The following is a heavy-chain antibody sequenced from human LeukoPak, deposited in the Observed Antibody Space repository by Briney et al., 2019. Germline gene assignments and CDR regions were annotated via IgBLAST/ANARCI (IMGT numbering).Heavy chain of an antibody. J-gene: IGHJ5*02. CDR2: INPNSGGT. D-gene: IGHD6-19*01. CDR1: GYTFTGYY. V-gene: IGHV1-2*02. Sequence: ASVKVSCKASGYTFTGYYMHWVRQAPGQGLEWMGWINPNSGGTNYAQKFQGRVTMTRDTSISTAYMELSSLRSEDTAVYYCARERLVRGFDPWGQGTLVTVSS. CDR3: ARERLVRGFDP.